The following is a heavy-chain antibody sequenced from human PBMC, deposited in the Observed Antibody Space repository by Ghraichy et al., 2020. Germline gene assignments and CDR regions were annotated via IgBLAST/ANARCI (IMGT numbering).Heavy chain of an antibody. CDR2: IKTDGTYT. V-gene: IGHV3-74*01. CDR3: AREAQGPSLMMDY. D-gene: IGHD2-8*01. J-gene: IGHJ4*02. CDR1: GFTFNSHW. Sequence: GGSLRLSCAASGFTFNSHWMHWVRQAPGKGLVWVARIKTDGTYTQYADSVKGRFTVSRDNERNMLVLQLNGLTAEDTAVYFCAREAQGPSLMMDYWGLGILVTVSS.